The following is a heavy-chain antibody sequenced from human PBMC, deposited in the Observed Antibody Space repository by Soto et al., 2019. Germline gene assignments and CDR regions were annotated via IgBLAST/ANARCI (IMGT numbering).Heavy chain of an antibody. J-gene: IGHJ6*02. CDR1: GGSFSGYY. D-gene: IGHD3-16*01. CDR2: INHSGST. V-gene: IGHV4-34*01. Sequence: SETLSLTCAVYGGSFSGYYWSWSRQPPGKGLEWIGGINHSGSTNYNPSLKSRVTISVDTSKNQFSLKLSSVTAADTAVYYCARDRPVGPYAYKGDQGMDVWGQGTTVTVSS. CDR3: ARDRPVGPYAYKGDQGMDV.